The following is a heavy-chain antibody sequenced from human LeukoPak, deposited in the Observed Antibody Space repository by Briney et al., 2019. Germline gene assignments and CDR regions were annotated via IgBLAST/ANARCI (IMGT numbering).Heavy chain of an antibody. CDR1: VGSFSGYY. Sequence: SETLSLACAIYVGSFSGYYCYWIRQPPGKGLEWIGEINHSGSANYNPSHKSRVTILLDTSKNQFSLNLSSVTAADTAVYYCARRPRGVIIKTWFDSWGQGTLVTVSS. CDR2: INHSGSA. D-gene: IGHD3-10*01. V-gene: IGHV4-34*01. J-gene: IGHJ5*01. CDR3: ARRPRGVIIKTWFDS.